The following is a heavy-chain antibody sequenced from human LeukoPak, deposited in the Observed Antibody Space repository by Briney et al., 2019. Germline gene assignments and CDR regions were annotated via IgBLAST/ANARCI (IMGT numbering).Heavy chain of an antibody. CDR1: GFTFSSYW. J-gene: IGHJ4*02. Sequence: PGGSLRLSCAASGFTFSSYWMNWVRQAPGKGLEWVANIKEDGSEKYYVDSVKGRFTIPRDNAKNSLYLQMNSLRAEDTAVYYCARGLSGSYDYWGQGTLVTVSS. V-gene: IGHV3-7*01. CDR3: ARGLSGSYDY. D-gene: IGHD1-26*01. CDR2: IKEDGSEK.